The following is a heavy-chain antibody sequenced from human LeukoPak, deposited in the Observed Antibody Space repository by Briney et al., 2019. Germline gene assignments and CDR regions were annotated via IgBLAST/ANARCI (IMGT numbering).Heavy chain of an antibody. V-gene: IGHV1-2*06. Sequence: ASVKVSCKASGYTFTGYYMHWVRQAPGQGLEWMGRINPNSGGTNYAQKFQGRVTMTRDTSISTAYMDLSRLRSDDTAVYYCARVRGSGAYYAFDYWGQGSLVTVSS. CDR1: GYTFTGYY. CDR3: ARVRGSGAYYAFDY. D-gene: IGHD3-16*01. J-gene: IGHJ4*02. CDR2: INPNSGGT.